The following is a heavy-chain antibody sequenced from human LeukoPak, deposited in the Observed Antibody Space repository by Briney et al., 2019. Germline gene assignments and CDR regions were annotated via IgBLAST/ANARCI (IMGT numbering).Heavy chain of an antibody. V-gene: IGHV5-51*01. J-gene: IGHJ4*02. CDR2: IYPGDADT. Sequence: GESLKISCKGSGYSFTSYWIGWVRQMHGKGLEWVGIIYPGDADTRYSPSFEGQVTISADTSVSTAYLQWSTLKASDTALYYCAKLRDGRAFGAIDYWGQGTLVTVSS. D-gene: IGHD3-10*01. CDR1: GYSFTSYW. CDR3: AKLRDGRAFGAIDY.